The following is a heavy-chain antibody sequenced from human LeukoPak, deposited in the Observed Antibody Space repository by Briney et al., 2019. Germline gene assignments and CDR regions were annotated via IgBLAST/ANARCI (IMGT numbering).Heavy chain of an antibody. CDR3: ARVIAGAIDY. D-gene: IGHD2-15*01. J-gene: IGHJ4*02. CDR2: VAPDGGAQ. Sequence: PGGSLRLSCAASGFTFSGYSMAWVRQAPGKGLEWVANVAPDGGAQNYVDSLEGRFTISRDNPNNSLYLQMHSLRAEDAAVYYFARVIAGAIDYWGQGTLVTVSS. CDR1: GFTFSGYS. V-gene: IGHV3-7*01.